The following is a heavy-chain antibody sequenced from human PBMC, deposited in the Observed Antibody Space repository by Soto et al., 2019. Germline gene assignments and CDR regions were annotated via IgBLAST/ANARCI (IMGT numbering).Heavy chain of an antibody. D-gene: IGHD3-9*01. J-gene: IGHJ4*02. Sequence: GGSLRLSCAASGFSFSRYAMHWVRQAPGKGLEYVSAISSNGGGTYYANSVKGRFTISRDNSKNTLYLQMGSLRAEDTAVYYCARDRDHDILTGYYSCLDYWGQGTLVTVSS. CDR1: GFSFSRYA. CDR2: ISSNGGGT. V-gene: IGHV3-64*01. CDR3: ARDRDHDILTGYYSCLDY.